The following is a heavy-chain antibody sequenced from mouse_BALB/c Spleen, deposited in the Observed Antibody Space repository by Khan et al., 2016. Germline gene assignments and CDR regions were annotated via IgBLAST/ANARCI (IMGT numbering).Heavy chain of an antibody. Sequence: QVQLKQSGPELVKPGASVKMSCKASGYTFTDYVISWVKQRTGQGLEWIGEIYPGSGSTYYNEKFKGKATLTADKSSNTAYMQLSSLTSEDSAVYFCASEGDPAWFAYWGQGTLVTVSA. CDR2: IYPGSGST. CDR3: ASEGDPAWFAY. D-gene: IGHD2-13*01. CDR1: GYTFTDYV. V-gene: IGHV1-77*01. J-gene: IGHJ3*01.